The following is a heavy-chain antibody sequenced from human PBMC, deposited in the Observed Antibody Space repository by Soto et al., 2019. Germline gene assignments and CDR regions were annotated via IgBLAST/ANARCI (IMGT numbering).Heavy chain of an antibody. V-gene: IGHV4-39*01. Sequence: SETLSLTCTVSGGSISSSSYYWGWIRQPPGKGLEWIGSIYYSGSTYYNPSLKSRVTISVDTSKNQFSLKLSSVTAADTAVYYCARRGRYYYGMDAWGQGTTVTVSS. CDR2: IYYSGST. CDR3: ARRGRYYYGMDA. J-gene: IGHJ6*02. CDR1: GGSISSSSYY.